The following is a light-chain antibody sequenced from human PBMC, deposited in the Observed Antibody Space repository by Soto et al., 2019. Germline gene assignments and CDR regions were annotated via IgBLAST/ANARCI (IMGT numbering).Light chain of an antibody. CDR3: KKYNNWPWR. V-gene: IGKV3-15*01. J-gene: IGKJ1*01. CDR2: GAS. CDR1: QSIIDT. Sequence: EIVMTQSPATLSVSPVGGATLSCRASQSIIDTLAWYQQKPGHAPRLLIYGASTTAPGFPARFSGSGSGTDFTFTISSMPSEDFAGYYCKKYNNWPWRFGQGTKVDIK.